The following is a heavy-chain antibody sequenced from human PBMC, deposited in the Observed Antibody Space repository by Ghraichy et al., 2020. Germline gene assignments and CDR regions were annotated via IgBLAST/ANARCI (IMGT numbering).Heavy chain of an antibody. CDR3: AVSFSAYFHY. CDR1: GFTFSNYG. V-gene: IGHV3-23*01. D-gene: IGHD1-26*01. J-gene: IGHJ4*02. Sequence: GGLRLSCAASGFTFSNYGMSWVRQAPGKGLEWVSVLSGNGGNIDYADSVKGRFIISRDNSKSTLYLQMNSLRVEDTAVYYCAVSFSAYFHYWGQGTLATVYS. CDR2: LSGNGGNI.